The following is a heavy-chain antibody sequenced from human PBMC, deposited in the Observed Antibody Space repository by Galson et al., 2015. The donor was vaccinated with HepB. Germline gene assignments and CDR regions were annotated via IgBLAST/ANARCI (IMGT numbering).Heavy chain of an antibody. CDR1: GFTFSNYS. CDR2: ISSGGGST. D-gene: IGHD3-22*01. J-gene: IGHJ4*01. CDR3: ATDFYYEPDF. V-gene: IGHV3-74*01. Sequence: SLRLSCAASGFTFSNYSMHWVRQAPGKGLVWVSRISSGGGSTAYADSVKGRFTISRDNAKDTLYLQMNSLRAEDTAVYYCATDFYYEPDFWGQGTMVTVSS.